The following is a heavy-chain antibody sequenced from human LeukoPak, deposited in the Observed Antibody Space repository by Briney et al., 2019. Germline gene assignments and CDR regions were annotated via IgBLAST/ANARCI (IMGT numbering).Heavy chain of an antibody. J-gene: IGHJ4*02. CDR2: ISSSSSYI. V-gene: IGHV3-21*01. CDR3: AREEENYYDSSGYIDY. CDR1: GFTFSSYS. D-gene: IGHD3-22*01. Sequence: GGSLRLSCAASGFTFSSYSMNGVRQAPGKGLEWVSSISSSSSYIYYADSVKGRFTISRDNAKNTLYLQMNSLRAEDTAVYYCAREEENYYDSSGYIDYWGQGTLVTVSS.